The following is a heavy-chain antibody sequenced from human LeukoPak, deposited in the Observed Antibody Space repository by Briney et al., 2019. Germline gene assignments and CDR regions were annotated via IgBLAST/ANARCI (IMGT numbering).Heavy chain of an antibody. J-gene: IGHJ4*02. Sequence: GGSLRLSCAASGLTFSNAWMSWVRQAPGKGLEWVGRIKSKTDGGTTDYAAPVKGRFTISRDDSKNTLYLQMNSLKTEDTAVYYCTTDSLISRYYGGTDYFDYWGQGTLVTVSS. CDR3: TTDSLISRYYGGTDYFDY. V-gene: IGHV3-15*01. CDR2: IKSKTDGGTT. D-gene: IGHD4-23*01. CDR1: GLTFSNAW.